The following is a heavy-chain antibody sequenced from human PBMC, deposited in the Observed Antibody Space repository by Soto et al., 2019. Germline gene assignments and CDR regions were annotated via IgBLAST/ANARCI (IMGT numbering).Heavy chain of an antibody. V-gene: IGHV1-18*01. Sequence: IQLVQSGAEVKKPGASVKVSCKASGYTFTSYGFTWVRQAPGQGLEWMGWISAYNGNTNYAQKLQGRATMPTATSTSPASLELRSLRLDDTPVYSCARTDIDSWGQGTLVTVSS. CDR2: ISAYNGNT. CDR3: ARTDIDS. D-gene: IGHD3-9*01. CDR1: GYTFTSYG. J-gene: IGHJ4*02.